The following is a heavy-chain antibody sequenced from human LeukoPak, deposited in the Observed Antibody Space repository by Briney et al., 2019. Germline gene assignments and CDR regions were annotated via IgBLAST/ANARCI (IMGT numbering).Heavy chain of an antibody. J-gene: IGHJ4*02. Sequence: PGGSLRLSCAASGFTFSSYWMHWVRQVPGKGLVWVSRINTDGSSTTYADSVKGRFTISRDNAKNTLYLEMNSLRAEDTAVYYCARGAGWYCGGGSCYAFYFDYWGQGHLVTVSS. CDR2: INTDGSST. CDR1: GFTFSSYW. D-gene: IGHD2-15*01. CDR3: ARGAGWYCGGGSCYAFYFDY. V-gene: IGHV3-74*01.